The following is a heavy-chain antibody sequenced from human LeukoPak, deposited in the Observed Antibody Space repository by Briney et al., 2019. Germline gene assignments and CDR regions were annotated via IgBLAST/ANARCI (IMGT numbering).Heavy chain of an antibody. CDR3: ARALHNWNDQGSDH. Sequence: ASVKVSCKTSGYTFTGYYMHWLRQAPGQGPEWMGWLNPNTGETKFARKFQGRVTMSRATSIYTAYMELNRLTSDDTAVYYCARALHNWNDQGSDHWGQGTLVTVSS. CDR1: GYTFTGYY. CDR2: LNPNTGET. V-gene: IGHV1-2*02. D-gene: IGHD1-1*01. J-gene: IGHJ4*02.